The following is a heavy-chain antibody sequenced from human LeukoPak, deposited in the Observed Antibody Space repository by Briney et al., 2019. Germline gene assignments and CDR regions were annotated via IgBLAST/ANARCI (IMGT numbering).Heavy chain of an antibody. CDR1: GFTFSSYA. CDR3: ARDSEYYDILTGYTPRYYMDV. J-gene: IGHJ6*03. Sequence: GGSLRLSCAASGFTFSSYAMSWVRQAPGKGLEWVSAISGSGGSTYYADSVKGRFTISRDNSKNSLYLQMNSLRAEDTAVYYCARDSEYYDILTGYTPRYYMDVWGKGTTVTVSS. CDR2: ISGSGGST. V-gene: IGHV3-23*01. D-gene: IGHD3-9*01.